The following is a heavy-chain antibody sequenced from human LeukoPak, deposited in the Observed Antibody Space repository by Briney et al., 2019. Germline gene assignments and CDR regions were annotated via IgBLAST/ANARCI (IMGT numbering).Heavy chain of an antibody. CDR2: VKGDGIST. CDR1: GFTFSDLW. Sequence: GGFLRLSCAASGFTFSDLWMHWVRQAPGRGLVWVSRVKGDGISTLYADFVEGRFTISRDNARNTLYLQMNSLRADDTALYYCATGPYNAFEMWGQGTMVTVSS. CDR3: ATGPYNAFEM. D-gene: IGHD2-2*02. J-gene: IGHJ3*02. V-gene: IGHV3-74*01.